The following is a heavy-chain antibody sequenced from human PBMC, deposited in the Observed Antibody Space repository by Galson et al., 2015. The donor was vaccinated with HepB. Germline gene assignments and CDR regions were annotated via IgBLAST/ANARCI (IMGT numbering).Heavy chain of an antibody. CDR1: GFTFSSYA. CDR2: ISYDGSNK. D-gene: IGHD2-2*02. V-gene: IGHV3-30-3*01. Sequence: SLRLSCATSGFTFSSYAMHWVRQAPGKGLEWVAVISYDGSNKYYADSVKGRFTISRDNSKNTLYLQMNSLRAEDTAVYYCARDQMDCSSTNCYSGIGKYYYYYYMDVWGKGTTVTVSS. CDR3: ARDQMDCSSTNCYSGIGKYYYYYYMDV. J-gene: IGHJ6*03.